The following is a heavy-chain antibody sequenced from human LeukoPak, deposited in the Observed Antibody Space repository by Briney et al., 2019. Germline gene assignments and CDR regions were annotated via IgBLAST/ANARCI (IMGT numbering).Heavy chain of an antibody. Sequence: ASVKVSCKASGYTFTDYYIHWVRQAPGQGLEWMGWINPNSGGTNYAQKFQDRVTMTRDTSIRTAYMELSSLRSDDTAVHYCARDHRLGAAGTRTNHFDYWGQGTLVTVSS. D-gene: IGHD6-13*01. CDR1: GYTFTDYY. CDR2: INPNSGGT. CDR3: ARDHRLGAAGTRTNHFDY. J-gene: IGHJ4*02. V-gene: IGHV1-2*02.